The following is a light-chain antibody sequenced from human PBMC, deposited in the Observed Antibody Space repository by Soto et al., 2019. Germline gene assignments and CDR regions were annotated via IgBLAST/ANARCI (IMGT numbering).Light chain of an antibody. CDR1: SSDVGAYNY. J-gene: IGLJ1*01. CDR3: SSYSTSFFYV. V-gene: IGLV2-14*01. CDR2: GVT. Sequence: QSVLTQPASVSGSPGQSITISCTGTSSDVGAYNYVSWYQQHPGEAPKLIIYGVTNRPSGVSYRFSGSKSDYTASLTISGLQAEDEADYHCSSYSTSFFYVFGTGTKVTVL.